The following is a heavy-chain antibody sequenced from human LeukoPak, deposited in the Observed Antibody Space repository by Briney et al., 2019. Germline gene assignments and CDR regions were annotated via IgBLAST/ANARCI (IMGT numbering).Heavy chain of an antibody. J-gene: IGHJ4*02. CDR2: IVGNGGGI. CDR1: GFTFSTYA. V-gene: IGHV3-23*01. CDR3: AKDRIPDGKYSIDF. Sequence: PGGSLRLSCAASGFTFSTYAMNWVRQAPGKGLEWVSVIVGNGGGIHYADSVKGRFTISRDNSKNTLYLQMNSLRAEDTAVYYCAKDRIPDGKYSIDFWGQRTLVTVSS. D-gene: IGHD5-24*01.